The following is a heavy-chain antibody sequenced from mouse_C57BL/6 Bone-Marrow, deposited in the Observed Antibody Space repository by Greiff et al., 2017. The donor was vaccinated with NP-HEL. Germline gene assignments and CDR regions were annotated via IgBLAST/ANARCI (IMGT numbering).Heavy chain of an antibody. CDR3: ARRRGAAQFAY. Sequence: QVQLQQPGAELVKPGASVKLSCKASGYTFTSYWMHWVKQRPGRGLEWIGRIDPNSGGTKYNEKVKSKATLTVAKPSSTASLPLSILTSEEYEVDDCARRRGAAQFAYWGQGTLVTVSA. CDR2: IDPNSGGT. CDR1: GYTFTSYW. V-gene: IGHV1-72*01. J-gene: IGHJ3*01. D-gene: IGHD3-2*02.